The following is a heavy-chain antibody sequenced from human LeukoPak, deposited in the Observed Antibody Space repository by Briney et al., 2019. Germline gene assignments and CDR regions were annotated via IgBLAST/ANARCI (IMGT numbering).Heavy chain of an antibody. CDR3: AKRDTSGFYYFDF. Sequence: GGSLRLSCAASGFTFSSYAMSWVRQAPGKGLEWVSSISRSGGNTYYADSVKGRFAISRDNSRDTLYLQINSLRAEDTAVYYCAKRDTSGFYYFDFWGQGTLVTVSS. CDR2: ISRSGGNT. J-gene: IGHJ4*02. CDR1: GFTFSSYA. D-gene: IGHD6-19*01. V-gene: IGHV3-23*01.